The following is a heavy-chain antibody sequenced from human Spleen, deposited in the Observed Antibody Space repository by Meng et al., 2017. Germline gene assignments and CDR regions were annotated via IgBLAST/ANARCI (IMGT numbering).Heavy chain of an antibody. J-gene: IGHJ1*01. CDR1: GGSIRSTNW. V-gene: IGHV4-4*02. CDR2: IDHRGST. D-gene: IGHD3-10*01. Sequence: QVQLQESGPRLVKPSGTLSLTCAVSGGSIRSTNWWSWVRQAPGKGLEWIGEIDHRGSTNYNPTLKSRVTMSVDKSKNQFALNLTSVTAADTAVYHCLRGSGGSVWGQGTLVTVSS. CDR3: LRGSGGSV.